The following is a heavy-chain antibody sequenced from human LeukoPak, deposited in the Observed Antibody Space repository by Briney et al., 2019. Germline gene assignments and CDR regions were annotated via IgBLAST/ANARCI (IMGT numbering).Heavy chain of an antibody. CDR1: GGSISSGDYY. V-gene: IGHV4-61*08. Sequence: SETLSLTCTVSGGSISSGDYYWSWIRQPPGKGLEWIGYIYYSGSTNYNPSLKSRVTISVDTSKNQFSLKLSSVTAADTAVYYCASLQYSREDWFDPWGQGTLVTVSS. D-gene: IGHD6-19*01. J-gene: IGHJ5*02. CDR3: ASLQYSREDWFDP. CDR2: IYYSGST.